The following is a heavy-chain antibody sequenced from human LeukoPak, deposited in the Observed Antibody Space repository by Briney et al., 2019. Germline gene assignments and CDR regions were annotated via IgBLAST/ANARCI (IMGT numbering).Heavy chain of an antibody. D-gene: IGHD6-6*01. V-gene: IGHV4-39*07. J-gene: IGHJ4*02. Sequence: PSETLSLTCTVPGGSISSSSYYWGWIRQPPGKGLEWIGSIYYSGSTYYNPSLKSRVTISVDTSKNQFSLKLSSVTAADTAVYYCARGTIAARLSYFDYWGQGTLVTVSS. CDR1: GGSISSSSYY. CDR2: IYYSGST. CDR3: ARGTIAARLSYFDY.